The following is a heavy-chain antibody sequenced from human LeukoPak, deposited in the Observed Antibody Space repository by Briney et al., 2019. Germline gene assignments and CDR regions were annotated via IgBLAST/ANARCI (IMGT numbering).Heavy chain of an antibody. V-gene: IGHV3-23*01. D-gene: IGHD2-21*02. CDR1: GFTFSNYA. CDR3: AKDCGGDCYYDSVY. J-gene: IGHJ4*02. CDR2: ISGSTGST. Sequence: GGSLRLSCAASGFTFSNYAMNWVRQAPGKGLEWVSLISGSTGSTYYADSVKGRFTISRDNSKNTLYLQMNSLRAEDTAVYYCAKDCGGDCYYDSVYWGQGILVTVSS.